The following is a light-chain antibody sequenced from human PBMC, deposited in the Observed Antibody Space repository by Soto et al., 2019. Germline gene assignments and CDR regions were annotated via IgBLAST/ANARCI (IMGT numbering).Light chain of an antibody. CDR1: SSDVGSYNR. V-gene: IGLV2-18*02. CDR3: ISFTSTNTFV. Sequence: QSVLTQPPSVSGSPGQSVTISCTGTSSDVGSYNRVSWYQQPPGTAPKLMIYEVSNRPSGVPDRFSGSKSGNTASLTISGLQVEDEADYYCISFTSTNTFVFGGGTKLTVL. J-gene: IGLJ2*01. CDR2: EVS.